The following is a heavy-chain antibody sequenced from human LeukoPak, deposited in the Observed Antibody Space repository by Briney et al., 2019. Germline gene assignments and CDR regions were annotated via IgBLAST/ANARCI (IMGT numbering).Heavy chain of an antibody. Sequence: GGSLRLSCAASGFTFDDYGMSWVRQAPGKGLEWVSGINWNGGSTGYADSVKGRFTISRDNAKNSLYLQMNSLRAEDTALYYCAKDTGYYYDSSGTTDYWGQGTLVTVSS. CDR2: INWNGGST. J-gene: IGHJ4*02. V-gene: IGHV3-20*04. CDR1: GFTFDDYG. CDR3: AKDTGYYYDSSGTTDY. D-gene: IGHD3-22*01.